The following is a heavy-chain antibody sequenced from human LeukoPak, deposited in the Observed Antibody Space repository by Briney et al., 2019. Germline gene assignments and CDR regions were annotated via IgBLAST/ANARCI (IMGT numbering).Heavy chain of an antibody. CDR2: IVVGSGNT. V-gene: IGHV1-58*02. CDR1: GFTFTSSA. J-gene: IGHJ6*02. CDR3: AAVSPGVVASYYYGMDV. Sequence: SVKVSCKASGFTFTSSAMQWVRQARGQRLEWIGWIVVGSGNTNYAQKFQERVTITRDMSTSTAYMELSSLRSEDTAVYYCAAVSPGVVASYYYGMDVWGQGTTVTVSS. D-gene: IGHD3-3*01.